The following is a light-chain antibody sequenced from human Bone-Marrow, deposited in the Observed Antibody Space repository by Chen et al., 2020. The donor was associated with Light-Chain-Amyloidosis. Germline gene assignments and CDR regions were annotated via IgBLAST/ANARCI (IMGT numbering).Light chain of an antibody. CDR1: SGSIATNY. J-gene: IGLJ3*02. CDR3: QSYQGSSQGV. CDR2: EDD. Sequence: NFMLTQPHSVSESPGKTGIISCTRSSGSIATNYVQWYQQRPGSSPTTVIYEDDQRPSGVPDRFSGSIDRSTNSTSLTISGLKPEDEADYYCQSYQGSSQGVFGGGTKLTV. V-gene: IGLV6-57*01.